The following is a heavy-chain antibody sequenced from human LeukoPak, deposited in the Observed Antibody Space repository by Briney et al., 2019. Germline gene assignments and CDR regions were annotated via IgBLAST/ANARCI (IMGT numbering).Heavy chain of an antibody. CDR3: AREGYSSVWSGSFDY. V-gene: IGHV3-21*01. D-gene: IGHD6-19*01. Sequence: GGSLRLSCAASGFTFSSYSMHWVRQAPGKGLEWVSSITSSGNYIYYTDSVKGRFTISRDNAKTSLYLQMNSLRAEDTAVYYCAREGYSSVWSGSFDYWGQGILVTVSS. CDR2: ITSSGNYI. J-gene: IGHJ4*02. CDR1: GFTFSSYS.